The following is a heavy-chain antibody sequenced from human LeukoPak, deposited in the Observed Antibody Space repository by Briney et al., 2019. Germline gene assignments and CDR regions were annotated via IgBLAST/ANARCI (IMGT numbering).Heavy chain of an antibody. V-gene: IGHV3-74*01. CDR3: AKAATGTRNAFDI. Sequence: GGSLRLSCTASGFSLSSYWMHWVRQAPGKGLVWVSRVNGDGSSTNYADSVKGRFTISRDNAKNTLYLQMNSLRAEDTAVYYCAKAATGTRNAFDIWGQGTMVTVSS. J-gene: IGHJ3*02. D-gene: IGHD6-13*01. CDR2: VNGDGSST. CDR1: GFSLSSYW.